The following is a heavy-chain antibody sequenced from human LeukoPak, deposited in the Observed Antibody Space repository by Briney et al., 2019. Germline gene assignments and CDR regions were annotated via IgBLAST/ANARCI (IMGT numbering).Heavy chain of an antibody. CDR2: INPNSGGT. J-gene: IGHJ6*02. Sequence: GASVKVSCKASGYTFTGYYMHWVRQAPGQGLEWMGWINPNSGGTNYAQKFQGWVTMTRDTSISTAYMELSRLRSDDTAVYYCARGVMVGGGEEAYYYGRDVGAQGTRVTVSS. D-gene: IGHD3-10*01. CDR1: GYTFTGYY. CDR3: ARGVMVGGGEEAYYYGRDV. V-gene: IGHV1-2*04.